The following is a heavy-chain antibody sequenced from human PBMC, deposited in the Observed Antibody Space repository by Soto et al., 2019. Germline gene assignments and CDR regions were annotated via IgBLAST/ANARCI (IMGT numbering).Heavy chain of an antibody. J-gene: IGHJ3*02. Sequence: QVQLQESGPGLVKPSQTLSLTCTVSGGSISTGGYYWSWIRQHPGRGLEGIGYIYHSGMTFSNPSLQSRVAISIDTSKNKFSLKLSSVTAAVTAVYYCAPVRWELHDAFDIWGQGTMVSVSS. CDR1: GGSISTGGYY. CDR3: APVRWELHDAFDI. V-gene: IGHV4-31*03. CDR2: IYHSGMT. D-gene: IGHD1-26*01.